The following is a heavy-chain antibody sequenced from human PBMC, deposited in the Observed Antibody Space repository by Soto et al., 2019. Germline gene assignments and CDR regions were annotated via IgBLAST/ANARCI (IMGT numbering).Heavy chain of an antibody. CDR2: TYYRSKCYN. D-gene: IGHD6-13*01. CDR3: AISEQLEHFGKELDHNWFDP. Sequence: PSQTLSLTCAISGDSVSSNSAAWNWIRQSPSKGLKWLGRTYYRSKCYNDYALSVKIRITINPDTSKNQFSLQLNSVTPEDTAVYYCAISEQLEHFGKELDHNWFDPWGQGTLVTVSS. V-gene: IGHV6-1*01. J-gene: IGHJ5*02. CDR1: GDSVSSNSAA.